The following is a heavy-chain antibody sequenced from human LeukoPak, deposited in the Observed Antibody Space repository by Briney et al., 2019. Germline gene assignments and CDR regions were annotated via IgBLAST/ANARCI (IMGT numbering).Heavy chain of an antibody. V-gene: IGHV1-8*01. CDR3: ARESSGDDAFDI. D-gene: IGHD3-22*01. Sequence: GASVKVSCKASGYTFASYDINWVRQATGLGLEWMGWMNPNSGNTGYAQKFQGRVTMTRNTSISTAYMELSSLRSEDTAVYYCARESSGDDAFDIWGQGTMVTVSS. CDR1: GYTFASYD. CDR2: MNPNSGNT. J-gene: IGHJ3*02.